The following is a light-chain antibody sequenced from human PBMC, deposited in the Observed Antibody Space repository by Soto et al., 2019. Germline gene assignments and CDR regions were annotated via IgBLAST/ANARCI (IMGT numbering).Light chain of an antibody. CDR1: QSVSSSY. CDR2: GAS. Sequence: EILLTQSPGTLSLSPGERATLSCRSIQSVSSSYLAWYQQKPGQAPRLLIYGASSRATGIPDRFSGSGSGTDFTLTISSLEPEDFAVYYCQQRSNWPRITFGQGTRLEI. J-gene: IGKJ5*01. V-gene: IGKV3D-20*02. CDR3: QQRSNWPRIT.